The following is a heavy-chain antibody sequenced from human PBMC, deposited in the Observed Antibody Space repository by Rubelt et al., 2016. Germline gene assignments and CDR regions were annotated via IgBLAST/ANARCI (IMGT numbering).Heavy chain of an antibody. J-gene: IGHJ4*02. CDR3: ARTKTVEMATIPLAY. V-gene: IGHV1-46*01. Sequence: QVQLVQSGAEVKKPGASVKVSCKASGYTFTSYGISWVRQAPGQGLEWMGIINPSGGSTSYAQKFQGRVTMTRDTSTSTVYMELSSLRSEDTAVYYCARTKTVEMATIPLAYWGQGTLVTVSS. D-gene: IGHD5-24*01. CDR1: GYTFTSYG. CDR2: INPSGGST.